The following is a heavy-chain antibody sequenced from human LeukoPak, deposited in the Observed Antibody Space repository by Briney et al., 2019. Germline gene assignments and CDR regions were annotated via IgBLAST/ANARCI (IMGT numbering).Heavy chain of an antibody. CDR3: ARARGAVAIDY. CDR2: INHSGST. J-gene: IGHJ4*02. Sequence: SETLSLTCAVYGGSFSGYYWTWIRQPPGKGLEWIGEINHSGSTNHNPSLKSRLTISVDTSKNQFSLKLNSVTAADTAVYYCARARGAVAIDYWGQGTLVTVSS. D-gene: IGHD6-19*01. CDR1: GGSFSGYY. V-gene: IGHV4-34*01.